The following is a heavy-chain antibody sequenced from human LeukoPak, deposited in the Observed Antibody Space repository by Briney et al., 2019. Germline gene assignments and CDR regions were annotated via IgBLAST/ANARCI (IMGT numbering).Heavy chain of an antibody. CDR3: ARDKGEYYDSSGYLDY. D-gene: IGHD3-22*01. CDR2: IYYSGNT. J-gene: IGHJ4*02. V-gene: IGHV4-59*01. CDR1: GGSISTYY. Sequence: SETLSLTCTVSGGSISTYYWSWLRQPPGKGLEWIGYIYYSGNTNFNPALKSRVTMSVDTSKNQFSLKLSSVTAADTAVYYCARDKGEYYDSSGYLDYWGQGTLVTVSS.